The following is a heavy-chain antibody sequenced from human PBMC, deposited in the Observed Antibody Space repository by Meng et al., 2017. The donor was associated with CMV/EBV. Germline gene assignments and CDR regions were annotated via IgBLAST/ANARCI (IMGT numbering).Heavy chain of an antibody. D-gene: IGHD2-2*01. CDR1: GGSISSYY. CDR2: IYYSGST. V-gene: IGHV4-59*01. Sequence: SETLSLTCTVSGGSISSYYWSWIRQPPGKGLEWIGYIYYSGSTNYNPSLKSRVTISVDTSKNQFSLKLSSVTAADTVVYYCARVVGDVVVPAATQYYFDYWGQGTLVTVSS. CDR3: ARVVGDVVVPAATQYYFDY. J-gene: IGHJ4*02.